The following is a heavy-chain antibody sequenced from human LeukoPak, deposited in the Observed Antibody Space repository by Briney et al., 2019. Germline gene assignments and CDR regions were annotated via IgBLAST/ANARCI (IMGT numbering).Heavy chain of an antibody. CDR2: INPSGGST. D-gene: IGHD3-22*01. J-gene: IGHJ4*02. CDR1: GYTFTSYY. Sequence: ASVKVSCKASGYTFTSYYMHWVRQAPGQGLEWMGIINPSGGSTSYAQKFQGRVTMTRDMSTSTVYMELSSLRSEDTAVYYCARDAIVTKYYYDSSGKSYYFDYWGQGTLVTVSS. CDR3: ARDAIVTKYYYDSSGKSYYFDY. V-gene: IGHV1-46*01.